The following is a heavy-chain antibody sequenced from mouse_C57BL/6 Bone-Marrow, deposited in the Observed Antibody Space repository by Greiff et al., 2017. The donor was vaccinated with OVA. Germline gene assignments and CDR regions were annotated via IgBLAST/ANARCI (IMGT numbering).Heavy chain of an antibody. CDR2: IYPGDGDT. Sequence: VQLQQSGPELVKPGASVKISCKASGYAFSSSWMNWVKQRPGKGLEWIGRIYPGDGDTNYNGKFKGKATLTADKSSSTAYMQLSSLTSEDSAVYYCVGFYYAMDYWGQGTSVTVSS. J-gene: IGHJ4*01. V-gene: IGHV1-82*01. CDR3: VGFYYAMDY. CDR1: GYAFSSSW.